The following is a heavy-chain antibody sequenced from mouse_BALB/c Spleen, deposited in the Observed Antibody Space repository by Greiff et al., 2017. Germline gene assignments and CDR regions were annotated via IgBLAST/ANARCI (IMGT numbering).Heavy chain of an antibody. CDR3: ARGSYYGIAMDY. V-gene: IGHV3-2*02. J-gene: IGHJ4*01. Sequence: VQLKESGPGLVKPSQSLSLTCTVTGYSITSDYAWNWIRQFPGNKLEWMGYISYSGSTSYNPSLKSRISITRDTSKNQFFLQLNSVTTEDTATYYCARGSYYGIAMDYWGQGTSVTVSS. CDR1: GYSITSDYA. D-gene: IGHD2-10*01. CDR2: ISYSGST.